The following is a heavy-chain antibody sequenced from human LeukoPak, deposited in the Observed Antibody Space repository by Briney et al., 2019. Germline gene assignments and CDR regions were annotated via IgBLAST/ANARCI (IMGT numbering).Heavy chain of an antibody. CDR2: IYHSGST. Sequence: SETLSLTCAVSGGSISSSNWWSWVRQPPGKGLEWIGEIYHSGSTYYSPSLKSRVTISVDTSKNQFSLKLSSVTAADTAVYYCAREKVVPAALTVGDAFDIWGQGTMVTVSS. CDR1: GGSISSSNW. D-gene: IGHD2-2*01. V-gene: IGHV4-4*02. J-gene: IGHJ3*02. CDR3: AREKVVPAALTVGDAFDI.